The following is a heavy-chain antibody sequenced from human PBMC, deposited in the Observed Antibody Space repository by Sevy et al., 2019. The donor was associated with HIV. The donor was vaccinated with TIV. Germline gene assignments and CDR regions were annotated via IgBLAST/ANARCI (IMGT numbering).Heavy chain of an antibody. CDR3: ARDNWNYGDSYGMDV. Sequence: ASVEVSCKASGYSFTSYGISWVRQAPGQGLEWMGGISGYNGKTNYEQKLQGRVTMTTDTSTSTAYMELRSLISDDTAVYYCARDNWNYGDSYGMDVWGQGTTVTVSS. V-gene: IGHV1-18*01. CDR2: ISGYNGKT. J-gene: IGHJ6*02. D-gene: IGHD1-7*01. CDR1: GYSFTSYG.